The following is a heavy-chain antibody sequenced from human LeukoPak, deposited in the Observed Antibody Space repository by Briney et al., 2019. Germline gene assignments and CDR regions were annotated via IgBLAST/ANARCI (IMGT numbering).Heavy chain of an antibody. Sequence: SETLSLTCTVSGGSISSYYWSWIRQPAGKGLEWIGRIYTSGSTNYNPSLKSRVTMSVDTSKNQFSLKLSPVTAADTAVYYCAREPTIFGSYNWFDPWGQGTLVTVSS. J-gene: IGHJ5*02. CDR2: IYTSGST. D-gene: IGHD3-3*01. V-gene: IGHV4-4*07. CDR1: GGSISSYY. CDR3: AREPTIFGSYNWFDP.